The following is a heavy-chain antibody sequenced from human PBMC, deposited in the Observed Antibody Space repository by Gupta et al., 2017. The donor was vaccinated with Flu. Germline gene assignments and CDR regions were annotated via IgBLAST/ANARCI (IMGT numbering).Heavy chain of an antibody. CDR2: INPNSGGT. J-gene: IGHJ5*02. CDR3: ARVRGNGNDDGLGWFDP. V-gene: IGHV1-2*06. Sequence: GVRQAPGQGLEWMGRINPNSGGTNYAQRCRGRVTMTRDTSIYTAYMELSSLRSADTAVYYCARVRGNGNDDGLGWFDPWGQGTLVTVSS. D-gene: IGHD1-1*01.